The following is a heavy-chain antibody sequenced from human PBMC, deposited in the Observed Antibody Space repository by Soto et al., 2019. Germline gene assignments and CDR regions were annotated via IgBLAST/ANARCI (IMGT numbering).Heavy chain of an antibody. Sequence: QVQLVQSGAEVKKPGSSVKVSCRASGGTFNNYVINWVRQAPGQGLVWMAGIIPIFGTANYAQKFQGRVTITADKSTSTAYMELNSLRSEDTAVYYCAGRCDGTNYLGHFDYWGQGTLVTVSS. V-gene: IGHV1-69*06. J-gene: IGHJ4*02. CDR3: AGRCDGTNYLGHFDY. D-gene: IGHD2-21*01. CDR1: GGTFNNYV. CDR2: IIPIFGTA.